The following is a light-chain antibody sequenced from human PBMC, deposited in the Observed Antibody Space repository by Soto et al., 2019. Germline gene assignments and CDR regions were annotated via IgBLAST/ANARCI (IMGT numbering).Light chain of an antibody. Sequence: EIGMTQSLATLSVSPGERATRTCRASQSVNSNLAWYQQKPGQAPRLLIYGASTRATGIPARFSGSGSGTEFTLTISSLQSEDFAVYYCQQYNNWTLTFGGGTKVEIK. CDR1: QSVNSN. V-gene: IGKV3-15*01. J-gene: IGKJ4*01. CDR2: GAS. CDR3: QQYNNWTLT.